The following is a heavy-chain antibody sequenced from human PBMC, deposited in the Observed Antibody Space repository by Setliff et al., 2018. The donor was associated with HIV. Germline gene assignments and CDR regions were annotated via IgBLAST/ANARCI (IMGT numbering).Heavy chain of an antibody. CDR3: ARGRFGELQPLAY. CDR2: INVGNGDT. V-gene: IGHV1-3*01. CDR1: GYTFTTYS. Sequence: ASVKVSCKASGYTFTTYSLHWVRQAPGQSLEWMGWINVGNGDTKYSQDLQGRITITRDTSANTAYMELSRLRSDDTAVYFCARGRFGELQPLAYWGQGTPVTVSS. D-gene: IGHD3-10*01. J-gene: IGHJ4*02.